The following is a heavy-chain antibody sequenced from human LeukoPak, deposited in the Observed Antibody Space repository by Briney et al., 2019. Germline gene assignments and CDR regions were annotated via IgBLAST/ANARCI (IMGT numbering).Heavy chain of an antibody. D-gene: IGHD6-6*01. Sequence: GASVKVSCKASGGTFSSYAISWVRQAPGQGLEWMGGIIPIFGTANYAQKFQGRVTITADKSTSTAYMELSSLRSEDTAVYYCARKRHSSSSFGWFDPWGQGTLVTVSS. CDR1: GGTFSSYA. V-gene: IGHV1-69*06. CDR3: ARKRHSSSSFGWFDP. CDR2: IIPIFGTA. J-gene: IGHJ5*02.